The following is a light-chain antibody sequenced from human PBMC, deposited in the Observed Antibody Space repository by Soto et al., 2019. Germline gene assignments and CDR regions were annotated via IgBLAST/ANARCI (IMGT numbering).Light chain of an antibody. CDR3: SSYAGSNTFL. V-gene: IGLV2-8*01. J-gene: IGLJ3*02. Sequence: QSALTQPPSASGSPGPSVTISCTGTSSDVGDYNYVSWYQQHPGKAPKLIIYEVNKRPSGVPDRFSGSKSGNTASLTVSGLQAEDEADYYCSSYAGSNTFLFGGGTKVTVL. CDR2: EVN. CDR1: SSDVGDYNY.